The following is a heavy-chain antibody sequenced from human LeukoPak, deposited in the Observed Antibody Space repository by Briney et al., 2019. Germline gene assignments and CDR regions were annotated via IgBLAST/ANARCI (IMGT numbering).Heavy chain of an antibody. CDR3: AGDSYGYNY. CDR1: GFTFSSYW. CDR2: INHNGNVN. V-gene: IGHV3-7*01. J-gene: IGHJ4*02. D-gene: IGHD5-18*01. Sequence: GGSLRLSCAASGFTFSSYWMNWARQAPGRGLEWVASINHNGNVNYYVDSVKGRFTISRDNAKNSLYLQMNSLRAEDTAVYYCAGDSYGYNYWGQGTLVTVSS.